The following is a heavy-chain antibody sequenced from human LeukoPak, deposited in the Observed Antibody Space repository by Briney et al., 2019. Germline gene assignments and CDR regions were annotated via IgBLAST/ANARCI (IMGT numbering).Heavy chain of an antibody. CDR3: AREQPPGVYFDY. D-gene: IGHD3-10*01. V-gene: IGHV3-53*01. J-gene: IGHJ4*02. Sequence: GGSLRLSCAASGFTVSSNYMSWVRQAPGKGLEWVSIIYTDGNTYNADSVKGRFTISRDNSKNTLYLQMNGLRAEDTAVYYCAREQPPGVYFDYWGQGTLVTVSS. CDR2: IYTDGNT. CDR1: GFTVSSNY.